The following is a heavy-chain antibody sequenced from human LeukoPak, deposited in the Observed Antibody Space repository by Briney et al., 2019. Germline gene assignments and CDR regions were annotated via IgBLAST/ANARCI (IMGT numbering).Heavy chain of an antibody. V-gene: IGHV1-18*01. CDR2: ISAYNGNT. J-gene: IGHJ4*02. D-gene: IGHD6-13*01. Sequence: GASVKVSCKASGYTFTSYGINWVRQAPGQGLEWMGWISAYNGNTNYAQKFQGGVTMTTDTSTSTAYMELRSLRSDDTAVYYSARGRLGSSWYYFDYWGQGTLVTVSS. CDR1: GYTFTSYG. CDR3: ARGRLGSSWYYFDY.